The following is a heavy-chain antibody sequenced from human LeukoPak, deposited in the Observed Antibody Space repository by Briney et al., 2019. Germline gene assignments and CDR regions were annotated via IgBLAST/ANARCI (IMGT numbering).Heavy chain of an antibody. D-gene: IGHD3-22*01. Sequence: GGSLRLSCAASGFAFRSYAMNWVRQAPGKGLEWVSSISGSSTDIYYVDSVKGRFTISRDNAENSVFLQINNLRAEDTAIYYCARRGYHDSSGYDYWGQGTLVTVSS. V-gene: IGHV3-21*06. CDR3: ARRGYHDSSGYDY. CDR1: GFAFRSYA. J-gene: IGHJ4*02. CDR2: ISGSSTDI.